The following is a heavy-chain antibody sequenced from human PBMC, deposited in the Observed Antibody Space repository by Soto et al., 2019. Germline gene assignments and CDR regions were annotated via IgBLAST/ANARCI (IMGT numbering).Heavy chain of an antibody. V-gene: IGHV4-31*03. CDR3: ARDAAVAGTIDY. CDR1: GGSISSGGYY. CDR2: IYYSGST. D-gene: IGHD6-19*01. Sequence: PSETLSLTCTVSGGSISSGGYYWSWIRQHPGKGLEWIGYIYYSGSTYYNPSLKSRVTISVDTSKNQFSLKLSSVTAADTAVYYCARDAAVAGTIDYWGQGTLVTVSS. J-gene: IGHJ4*02.